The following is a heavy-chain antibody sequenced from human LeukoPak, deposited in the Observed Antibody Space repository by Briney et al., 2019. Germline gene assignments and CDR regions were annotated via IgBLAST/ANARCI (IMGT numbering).Heavy chain of an antibody. CDR3: ATSPPNCSSTSCYGGWFDP. J-gene: IGHJ5*02. CDR2: IIPIFGTA. Sequence: SVKVSCKASGGTFSSYAISWVRQAPGQGLEWMGGIIPIFGTANYAQKFQGRVTITTDESTSTAYMELSSLRSEDTAVYYCATSPPNCSSTSCYGGWFDPWGQGTLVTVSS. V-gene: IGHV1-69*05. D-gene: IGHD2-2*01. CDR1: GGTFSSYA.